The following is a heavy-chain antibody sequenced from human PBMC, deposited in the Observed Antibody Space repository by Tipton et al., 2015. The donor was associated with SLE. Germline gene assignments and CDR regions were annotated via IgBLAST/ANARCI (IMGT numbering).Heavy chain of an antibody. J-gene: IGHJ4*02. CDR1: GGSISSFY. Sequence: TLSLTCTVSGGSISSFYWSWIRQPPGKGLEWIGNIYYSGSPYYNPSLKSRVTISVNTSKSQFSLRLSSVTAADTAMFYCASGTLEWSHEPDYWGQGTLVTVSS. D-gene: IGHD3-3*01. V-gene: IGHV4-59*12. CDR3: ASGTLEWSHEPDY. CDR2: IYYSGSP.